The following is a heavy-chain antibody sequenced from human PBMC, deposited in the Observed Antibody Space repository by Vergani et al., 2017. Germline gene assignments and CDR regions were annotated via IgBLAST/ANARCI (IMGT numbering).Heavy chain of an antibody. Sequence: EVQLVESGGGLIQPGGSLRLSCAASGVTVSSNYMSWVRQAPGKGLEWVSVIYSGGSTYYADSVKGRFTISRDNSKNTLYLQMNSLRAEDTAVYYCARGRYDILTGYYRPSWYYYMDVWGKGTTVTVSS. V-gene: IGHV3-53*01. J-gene: IGHJ6*03. CDR1: GVTVSSNY. CDR3: ARGRYDILTGYYRPSWYYYMDV. D-gene: IGHD3-9*01. CDR2: IYSGGST.